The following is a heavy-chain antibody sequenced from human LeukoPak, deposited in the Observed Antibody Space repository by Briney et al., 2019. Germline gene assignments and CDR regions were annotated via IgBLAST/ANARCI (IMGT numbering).Heavy chain of an antibody. J-gene: IGHJ3*02. V-gene: IGHV4-30-4*08. D-gene: IGHD6-6*01. CDR3: ARHSSSDAFDI. Sequence: SETLSLTCTVSGGSISSGDYYWSWIRQPPGKGLEWIGYIYYSGSTYYNPSLKSRVTISVDTSKNQFSLKLSSVTAADTAVYYCARHSSSDAFDIWGQGTMVTVSS. CDR2: IYYSGST. CDR1: GGSISSGDYY.